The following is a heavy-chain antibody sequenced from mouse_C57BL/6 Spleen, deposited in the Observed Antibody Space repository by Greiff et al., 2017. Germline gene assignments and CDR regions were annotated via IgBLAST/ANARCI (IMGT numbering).Heavy chain of an antibody. CDR1: GYTFTSYW. D-gene: IGHD2-4*01. V-gene: IGHV1-55*01. Sequence: VQLQQPGAELVKPGASVKMSCKASGYTFTSYWITWVKQRPGQGLEWIGDIYPGSGSTNYNEKFKSKATLTVDTSSSTAYMQLSSLTSEDSAVYYCARGDDYDVRGYYAMDYWGQGTSVTVSS. CDR2: IYPGSGST. CDR3: ARGDDYDVRGYYAMDY. J-gene: IGHJ4*01.